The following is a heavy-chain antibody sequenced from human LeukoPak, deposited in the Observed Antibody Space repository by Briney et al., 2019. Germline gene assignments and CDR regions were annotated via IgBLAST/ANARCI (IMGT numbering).Heavy chain of an antibody. V-gene: IGHV3-53*01. CDR3: ARKLLSPAAPFDY. D-gene: IGHD4-23*01. J-gene: IGHJ4*02. Sequence: PGGSLRLSCVASGFNVRSNYMSWVRQAPGKGLERVSVIYSGGSTYYAKSVEGRFTISRDNSKNTLYLQMNSLRVEDTAVYYCARKLLSPAAPFDYWGPGTLVTVSS. CDR1: GFNVRSNY. CDR2: IYSGGST.